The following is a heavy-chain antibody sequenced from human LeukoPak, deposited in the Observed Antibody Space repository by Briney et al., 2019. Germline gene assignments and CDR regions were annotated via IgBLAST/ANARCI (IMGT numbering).Heavy chain of an antibody. D-gene: IGHD4-23*01. J-gene: IGHJ4*02. CDR2: IIPIFGTA. V-gene: IGHV1-69*06. CDR1: GGTFSSYA. CDR3: ARQGYGGHSQGAADY. Sequence: SVKVSCKASGGTFSSYAISWVRQAPGQGLEWMGGIIPIFGTANYAQKFQGRVTITADKSTSTAYMELRSLRSDDTAVYYCARQGYGGHSQGAADYWGQGTLVTVSS.